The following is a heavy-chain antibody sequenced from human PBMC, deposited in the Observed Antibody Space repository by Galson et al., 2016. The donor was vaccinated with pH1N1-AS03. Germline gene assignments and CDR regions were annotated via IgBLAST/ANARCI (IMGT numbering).Heavy chain of an antibody. V-gene: IGHV5-10-1*01. Sequence: QSGAEVKKPGESLRISCKGSGYSFTNYWINWVRQMPGKGLEWMGRFDPSDSHTSYSPSFQGHVTFSADKSINTVYLQWSSLKSSDTAIYYCARGYSGFGFVYWGQGTLVTVSS. CDR3: ARGYSGFGFVY. J-gene: IGHJ4*02. D-gene: IGHD5-12*01. CDR1: GYSFTNYW. CDR2: FDPSDSHT.